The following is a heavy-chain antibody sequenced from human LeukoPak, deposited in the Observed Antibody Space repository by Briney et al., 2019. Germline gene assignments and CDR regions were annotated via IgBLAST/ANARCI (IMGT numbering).Heavy chain of an antibody. CDR2: ISGSGGST. CDR3: AKERPTIAVAVD. CDR1: AFTFTNFA. Sequence: GGSLRLSCTASAFTFTNFAMSWVRQAPGKGLEWVSGISGSGGSTYYADSVKGRFTISRDNSKNTLYLQMNSLRAEDTAVYYCAKERPTIAVAVDWGQGTLVTVSS. J-gene: IGHJ4*02. D-gene: IGHD6-19*01. V-gene: IGHV3-23*01.